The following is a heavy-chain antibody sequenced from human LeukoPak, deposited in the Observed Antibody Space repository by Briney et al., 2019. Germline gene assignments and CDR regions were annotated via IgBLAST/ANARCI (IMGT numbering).Heavy chain of an antibody. CDR2: ISNSDGRT. V-gene: IGHV3-23*01. CDR1: GFTFSSYI. Sequence: GGSLRLSCAASGFTFSSYIVTWVRQTPGKGLEWVSSISNSDGRTFYADSVKGRFTISRDNSKNTLFLQMNSLRAEDTAVYYCARVGLSSGTNWFDPWGQGTLVTVSS. CDR3: ARVGLSSGTNWFDP. D-gene: IGHD6-19*01. J-gene: IGHJ5*02.